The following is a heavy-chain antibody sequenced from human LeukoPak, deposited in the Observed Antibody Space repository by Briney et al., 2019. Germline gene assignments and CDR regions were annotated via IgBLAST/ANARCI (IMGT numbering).Heavy chain of an antibody. Sequence: GGSLRLSCAASGFTFSRSWMSWVRQAPGKGLEWVAHIKQDGSDKYYVDSVKGRFTISRDNAKNSLYLQMNSLRADDTAMYYCARHSSGSYYTYWGQGTLVTVSS. CDR1: GFTFSRSW. D-gene: IGHD3-10*01. J-gene: IGHJ4*02. CDR3: ARHSSGSYYTY. V-gene: IGHV3-7*01. CDR2: IKQDGSDK.